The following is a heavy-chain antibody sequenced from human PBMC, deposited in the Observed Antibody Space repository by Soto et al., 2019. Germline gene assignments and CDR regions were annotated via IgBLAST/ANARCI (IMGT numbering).Heavy chain of an antibody. J-gene: IGHJ6*03. Sequence: LRLSCAASGFTFSSYAMSWVRQAPGKGLEWVSAISGSGGSTYYADSVKGRFTISRDNSKNTLYLQMNSLRAEDTAVYYCAKDAAMVRGVIITAYYYYYMDVWGKGTTVTVSS. CDR2: ISGSGGST. V-gene: IGHV3-23*01. CDR1: GFTFSSYA. CDR3: AKDAAMVRGVIITAYYYYYMDV. D-gene: IGHD3-10*01.